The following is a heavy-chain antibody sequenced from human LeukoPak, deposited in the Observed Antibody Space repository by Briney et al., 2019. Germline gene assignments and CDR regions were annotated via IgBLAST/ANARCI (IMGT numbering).Heavy chain of an antibody. CDR1: GFTFSSYA. CDR2: ISGSGGST. CDR3: AKDLRRDGYNLGTVDY. Sequence: GGSLRLSCAASGFTFSSYAMSWVRQAPGKGLEWVSAISGSGGSTYYADSVKGRFTISRDNSKNTLYLQMNSLRAEDTAVYYCAKDLRRDGYNLGTVDYWGQGTLVTVSS. D-gene: IGHD5-24*01. V-gene: IGHV3-23*01. J-gene: IGHJ4*02.